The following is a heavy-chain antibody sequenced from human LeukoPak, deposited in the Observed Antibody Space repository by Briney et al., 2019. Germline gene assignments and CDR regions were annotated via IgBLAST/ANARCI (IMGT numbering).Heavy chain of an antibody. J-gene: IGHJ6*02. Sequence: PSETLSLTCTVSGGSISSSSYYWSWIRQPPGKGLEWIGYIYYSGSTNYNPSLKSRVTISVDTSKNQFSLKLSSVTAADTAVYYCARYSRAPTNYYYGMDVWGQGTTVTVSS. V-gene: IGHV4-61*01. CDR1: GGSISSSSYY. D-gene: IGHD6-13*01. CDR2: IYYSGST. CDR3: ARYSRAPTNYYYGMDV.